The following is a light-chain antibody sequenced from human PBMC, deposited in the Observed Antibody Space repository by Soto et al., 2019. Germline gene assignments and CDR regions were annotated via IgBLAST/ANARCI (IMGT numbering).Light chain of an antibody. J-gene: IGLJ1*01. V-gene: IGLV2-14*03. CDR3: CSYTTSTTYV. CDR2: DVS. Sequence: QSVLTQPASVSGSPGQSITISCTGTSSDVGAYNHVSWYQHHPGKAPKLMIYDVSSRPSGVSNRFSGSKSGNTASLTISGLQAEDETDNCSCSYTTSTTYVFGTGTKVTVL. CDR1: SSDVGAYNH.